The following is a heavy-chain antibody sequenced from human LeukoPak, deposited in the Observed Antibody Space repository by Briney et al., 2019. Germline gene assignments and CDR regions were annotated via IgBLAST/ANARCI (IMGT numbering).Heavy chain of an antibody. J-gene: IGHJ5*02. CDR2: ICDRDHNT. CDR3: AKEHSGSYPDPNRENWFDP. Sequence: GGSLRLSCAASGFTFSSYAITWVRQAPGKGLGWVSSICDRDHNTYYADSVKGRFTISRDSSKNTLYLQMNSLRAEDTAVYYCAKEHSGSYPDPNRENWFDPWGQGTLVTVSS. CDR1: GFTFSSYA. D-gene: IGHD3-10*01. V-gene: IGHV3-23*01.